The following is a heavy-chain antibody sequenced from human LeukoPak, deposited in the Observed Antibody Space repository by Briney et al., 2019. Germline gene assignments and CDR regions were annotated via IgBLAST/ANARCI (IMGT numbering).Heavy chain of an antibody. V-gene: IGHV4-39*07. Sequence: SETLPLTCTVSGGSISSSSYYWGWIRQPPGKGLEWIGSIYYSGSTYYNPSLKSRVTISVDTSKNQFSLKLSSVTAADTALYYCARDRGSSWYLLDYWGQGTLVTVSS. CDR3: ARDRGSSWYLLDY. CDR2: IYYSGST. D-gene: IGHD6-13*01. CDR1: GGSISSSSYY. J-gene: IGHJ4*02.